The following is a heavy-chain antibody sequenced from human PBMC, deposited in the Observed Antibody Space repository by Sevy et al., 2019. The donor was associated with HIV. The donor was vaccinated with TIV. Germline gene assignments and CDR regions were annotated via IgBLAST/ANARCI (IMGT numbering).Heavy chain of an antibody. Sequence: GGSLRLSCAASGFTFSDHYMDWVRQAPGKGLEWVGRTRNKANSYTTEYAASVKGRFTISRDDSKNSLYLQMNSLKTEDTAVYYCARIAAAGKRGEYYFDYWGQGTLVTVSS. CDR3: ARIAAAGKRGEYYFDY. CDR1: GFTFSDHY. V-gene: IGHV3-72*01. J-gene: IGHJ4*02. D-gene: IGHD6-13*01. CDR2: TRNKANSYTT.